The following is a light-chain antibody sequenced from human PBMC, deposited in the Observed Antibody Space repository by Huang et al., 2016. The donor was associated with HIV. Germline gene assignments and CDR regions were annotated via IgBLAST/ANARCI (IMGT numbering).Light chain of an antibody. CDR2: GAF. J-gene: IGKJ1*01. CDR1: QSVSNK. Sequence: EIVMTQSPVILSASPGERVTLACRASQSVSNKLAWYQQEPGQTPSPLIFGAFTRDTGVPARFSGSGSGTEFTLTISSVQSEDFAVYHCQQYNNWPRTFGRGTKVEIK. CDR3: QQYNNWPRT. V-gene: IGKV3-15*01.